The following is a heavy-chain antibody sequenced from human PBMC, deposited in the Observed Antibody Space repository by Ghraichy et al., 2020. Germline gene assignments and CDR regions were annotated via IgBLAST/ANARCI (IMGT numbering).Heavy chain of an antibody. Sequence: LSLTCAVSGFTFSTYSMNWVRQAPGKGLEWVSSISSSSSYISYADSVKGRFTLSRDNAKNSLFLQMNSLRAEDTAVYYCARDRGGPDYYGSGSPTYFFYYGMDVWGQGTTVTVSS. D-gene: IGHD3-10*01. CDR1: GFTFSTYS. V-gene: IGHV3-21*01. CDR3: ARDRGGPDYYGSGSPTYFFYYGMDV. CDR2: ISSSSSYI. J-gene: IGHJ6*02.